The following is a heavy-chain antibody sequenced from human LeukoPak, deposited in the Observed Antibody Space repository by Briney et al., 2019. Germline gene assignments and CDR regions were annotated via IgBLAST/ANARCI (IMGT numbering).Heavy chain of an antibody. J-gene: IGHJ4*02. V-gene: IGHV3-48*01. D-gene: IGHD4-11*01. CDR1: GFTFSSYS. Sequence: GGSLRLSCAASGFTFSSYSMNWVRQAPGKGLEWVSYISSSSSTIYYADSVKGRFTISRDNAKNSLYLQMNSLRAEDTAVYYCARAGVTVTTPGSAGLDFDYWGQGTLVTVSS. CDR3: ARAGVTVTTPGSAGLDFDY. CDR2: ISSSSSTI.